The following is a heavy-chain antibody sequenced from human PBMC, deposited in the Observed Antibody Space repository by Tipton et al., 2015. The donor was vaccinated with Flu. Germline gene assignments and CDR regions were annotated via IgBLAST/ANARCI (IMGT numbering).Heavy chain of an antibody. CDR2: INHSGST. Sequence: LRLSCAVYGGSFSGYYWSWIRQPPGKGLEWIGEINHSGSTNYNPSLKSRVTISVDTSKNQFSLKLSSVTAADTAVYYCAGSPDYDFWSGYYLRTYYFDYWGQGTLVTVSS. D-gene: IGHD3-3*01. V-gene: IGHV4-34*01. CDR1: GGSFSGYY. CDR3: AGSPDYDFWSGYYLRTYYFDY. J-gene: IGHJ4*02.